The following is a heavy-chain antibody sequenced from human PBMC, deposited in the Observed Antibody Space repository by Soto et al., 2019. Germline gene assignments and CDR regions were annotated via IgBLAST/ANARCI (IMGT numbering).Heavy chain of an antibody. Sequence: EVQLVESGGGLVQPGGPLSPSCAVSGFTFSSSWSHWVRQAPGKGLVWVSRINSDGSTTNYADSVKGRFTISRDNAKNTLYLQMNSLRVEDTAVYYCAPNWFDPWGQGTLVTVSS. V-gene: IGHV3-74*01. CDR3: APNWFDP. J-gene: IGHJ5*02. CDR1: GFTFSSSW. CDR2: INSDGSTT.